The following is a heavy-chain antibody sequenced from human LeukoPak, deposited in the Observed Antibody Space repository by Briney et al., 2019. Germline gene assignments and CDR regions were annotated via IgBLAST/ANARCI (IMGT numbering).Heavy chain of an antibody. V-gene: IGHV1-2*02. D-gene: IGHD3-22*01. Sequence: ASVKVSCKASGYTFTGHYMHWVRQAPGQGLEWMGWIKPDSGGTSYAQKFQGRVTMTRDTSISTAYMELSRLRSDDTAVYYCARGPHRITMIVDGYWGQGTLVTVSS. CDR1: GYTFTGHY. J-gene: IGHJ4*02. CDR3: ARGPHRITMIVDGY. CDR2: IKPDSGGT.